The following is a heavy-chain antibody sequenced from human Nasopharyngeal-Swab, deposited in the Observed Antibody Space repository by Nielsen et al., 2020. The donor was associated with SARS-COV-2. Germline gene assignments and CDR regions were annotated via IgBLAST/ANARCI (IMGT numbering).Heavy chain of an antibody. CDR1: GYTFNNYY. Sequence: ASVKVSCKASGYTFNNYYIHWVRQAPGQGLEGKGLINPGSGGTTYAQKFQGRVTMTRDTSTSTVFMDLSSLRSEDTAVYYCARRGRCSGSSCHMDVWGQGTTVTVSS. D-gene: IGHD2-2*01. CDR2: INPGSGGT. J-gene: IGHJ6*02. V-gene: IGHV1-46*02. CDR3: ARRGRCSGSSCHMDV.